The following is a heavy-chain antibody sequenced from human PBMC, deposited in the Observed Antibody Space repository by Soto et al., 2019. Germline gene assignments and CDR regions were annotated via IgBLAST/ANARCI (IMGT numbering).Heavy chain of an antibody. J-gene: IGHJ4*02. V-gene: IGHV2-70*04. CDR3: ARMFHCSGVTCPFDY. Sequence: SGPTLVNPTQTLTLTCTFSGFSLSTSGMRVSWIRQPPGKALEWLARIDWDDDKFYNTSLKTRLTISKDSSKNQVVLTMTNMDPVDTAKYYCARMFHCSGVTCPFDYWGQGALVTVSS. CDR2: IDWDDDK. D-gene: IGHD2-15*01. CDR1: GFSLSTSGMR.